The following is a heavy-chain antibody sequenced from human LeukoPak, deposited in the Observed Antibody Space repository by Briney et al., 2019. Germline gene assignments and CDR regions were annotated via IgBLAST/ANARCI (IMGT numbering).Heavy chain of an antibody. J-gene: IGHJ5*02. V-gene: IGHV7-4-1*02. Sequence: ASVKVSCKASGYTFTSYAMNWVRQAPGQGLEWMGWINTNTGNPTYAQGFTGRFVFSLDTSVSTAYLQISSLKAGDTAVYYCAREVPTYYYSSGNFDPWGQGTLVTVSS. D-gene: IGHD3-10*01. CDR3: AREVPTYYYSSGNFDP. CDR2: INTNTGNP. CDR1: GYTFTSYA.